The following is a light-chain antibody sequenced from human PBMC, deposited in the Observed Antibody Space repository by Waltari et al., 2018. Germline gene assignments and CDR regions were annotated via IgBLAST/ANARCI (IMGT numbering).Light chain of an antibody. CDR3: QSYDNSLNAVI. CDR1: FSNIRTSYD. J-gene: IGLJ2*01. CDR2: GNN. Sequence: QSVLTQPPPVSGAPGQRVTISCTGSFSNIRTSYDVHWYRQVPGTAPKLLIYGNNNRPSGVPDRVSGSKSGTSASLAITGLQAEDEADYFCQSYDNSLNAVIFGGGTKLTVL. V-gene: IGLV1-40*01.